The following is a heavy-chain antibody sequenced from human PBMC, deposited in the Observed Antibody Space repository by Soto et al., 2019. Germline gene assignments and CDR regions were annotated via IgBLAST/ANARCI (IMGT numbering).Heavy chain of an antibody. Sequence: QAGESLRLSCEASGFIFSSYAMNWVRQAPGKGRQWVSSITGSSDYTSYIASVKGRFTISRDNSKNTLYLQMNSLRAEDTAVYFCPKEQTTGAHYALDSWSQGTLVTVSS. V-gene: IGHV3-23*01. CDR3: PKEQTTGAHYALDS. CDR1: GFIFSSYA. J-gene: IGHJ4*02. D-gene: IGHD2-8*02. CDR2: ITGSSDYT.